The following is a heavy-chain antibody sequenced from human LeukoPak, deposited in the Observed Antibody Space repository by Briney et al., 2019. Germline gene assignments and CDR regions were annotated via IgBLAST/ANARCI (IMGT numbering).Heavy chain of an antibody. Sequence: SEALSLTCTVSGDSITSRSYYWGWIRQPPGKGLEWIGSIYYTGSTYYNPSLKSRVTISVDTSKNQFSLKLSSVTAADTAVYYCARGDHYYDSSGYYLLDYFDYWGQGTLVTVSS. V-gene: IGHV4-39*07. J-gene: IGHJ4*02. CDR1: GDSITSRSYY. CDR3: ARGDHYYDSSGYYLLDYFDY. CDR2: IYYTGST. D-gene: IGHD3-22*01.